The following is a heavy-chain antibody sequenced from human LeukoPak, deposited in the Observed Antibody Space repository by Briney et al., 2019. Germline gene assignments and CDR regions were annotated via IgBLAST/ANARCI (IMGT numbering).Heavy chain of an antibody. J-gene: IGHJ6*03. V-gene: IGHV3-7*01. CDR3: ARADSSIAARLSRSSIFDYYYYMDV. CDR1: GFTFISYW. CDR2: IKQDGSEK. Sequence: GGSLRLSCAASGFTFISYWMSWVRQAPGKGLEWVANIKQDGSEKYYVDSVKGRFTISRDNAKNSLYLQMNSLRAEDTAVYYCARADSSIAARLSRSSIFDYYYYMDVWGKGTTVTVSS. D-gene: IGHD6-6*01.